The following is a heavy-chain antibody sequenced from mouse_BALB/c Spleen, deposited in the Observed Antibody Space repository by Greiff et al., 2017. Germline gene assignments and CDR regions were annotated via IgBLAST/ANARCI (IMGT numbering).Heavy chain of an antibody. CDR3: ARDPSSGPTGDAMDY. J-gene: IGHJ4*01. Sequence: QVQLQQSGPGLVAPSQSLSITCTVSGFSLTGYGVNWVRQPPGKGLEWLGMIWGDGSTDYNSALKSRLSISKDNSKSQVFLKMNSLQTDDTARYYCARDPSSGPTGDAMDYWGQGTSVTVSS. CDR1: GFSLTGYG. V-gene: IGHV2-6-7*01. CDR2: IWGDGST. D-gene: IGHD3-1*01.